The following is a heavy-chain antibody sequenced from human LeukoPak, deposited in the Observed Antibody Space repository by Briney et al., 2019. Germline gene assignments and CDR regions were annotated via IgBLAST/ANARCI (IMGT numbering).Heavy chain of an antibody. D-gene: IGHD4-23*01. CDR1: GFTFSSSG. Sequence: QAGGSLRLSCAASGFTFSSSGMSWVRQAPGKGLEWVSAISGSGGNTYYADSVKGRFTISRDNSKNTLYLQMNSLRAEDTAVYYCARDLTGYGGNSHAFDIWGQGTMVTVSS. V-gene: IGHV3-23*01. CDR3: ARDLTGYGGNSHAFDI. CDR2: ISGSGGNT. J-gene: IGHJ3*02.